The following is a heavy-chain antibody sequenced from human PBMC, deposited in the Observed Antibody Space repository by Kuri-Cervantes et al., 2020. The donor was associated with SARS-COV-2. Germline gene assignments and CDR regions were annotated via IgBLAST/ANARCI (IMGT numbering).Heavy chain of an antibody. D-gene: IGHD6-13*01. J-gene: IGHJ4*02. CDR1: GFTFNTYR. CDR3: AKDSSSWYGPIDY. CDR2: ISFDENDK. Sequence: GESLKISCAASGFTFNTYRMHWVRQAPGKGLEWVSVISFDENDKDYADSVQGRFTISRDNSKNTLYLQMNSLRAEDTAVYYCAKDSSSWYGPIDYWGQGTLVTVSS. V-gene: IGHV3-30*18.